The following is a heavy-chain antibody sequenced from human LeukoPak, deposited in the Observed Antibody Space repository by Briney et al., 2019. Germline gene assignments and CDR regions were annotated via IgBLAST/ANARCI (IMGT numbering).Heavy chain of an antibody. CDR2: ISSSSSTI. CDR3: ARLDYYDSSGYYSHVQLDY. D-gene: IGHD3-22*01. V-gene: IGHV3-48*01. CDR1: GFTFSSYS. Sequence: GSLRLSCAASGFTFSSYSMNWVRQAPGKGLEWVSYISSSSSTIYYADSVKGRFTISRDNAKNSLYLQMNSLRAEDTAVYYCARLDYYDSSGYYSHVQLDYWGQGTLVTVSS. J-gene: IGHJ4*02.